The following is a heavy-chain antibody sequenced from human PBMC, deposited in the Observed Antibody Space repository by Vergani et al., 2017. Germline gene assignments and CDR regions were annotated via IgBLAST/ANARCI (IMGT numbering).Heavy chain of an antibody. CDR1: GLPVSGFAFNTYA. Sequence: RLVQSGGGLAHPGGSLRLSCAASGLPVSGFAFNTYAMIWVRQAPGKGLEWVSGISATGDENTDYAGSVKGRFTISRDNSKSRLFLQVNGLTSEDTANYYGGQCGNNGRRHPVYWGQGALVAVSS. D-gene: IGHD5-24*01. V-gene: IGHV3-23*04. J-gene: IGHJ4*02. CDR3: GQCGNNGRRHPVY. CDR2: ISATGDENT.